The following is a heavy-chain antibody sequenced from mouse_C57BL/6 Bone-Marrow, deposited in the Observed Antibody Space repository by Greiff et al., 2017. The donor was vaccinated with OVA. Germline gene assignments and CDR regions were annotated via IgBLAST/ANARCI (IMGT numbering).Heavy chain of an antibody. J-gene: IGHJ1*03. CDR3: ARGYSDV. CDR1: GFTFSSYA. Sequence: DVMLVESGGGLVKPGGSLKLSCAASGFTFSSYAMSWVRQTPEKRLEWVATISDGGSYTYYPDNVKGRFTISRDNAKNNLYLQMSHLKSEDTAMYYCARGYSDVWGTGTTVTVSS. CDR2: ISDGGSYT. V-gene: IGHV5-4*03.